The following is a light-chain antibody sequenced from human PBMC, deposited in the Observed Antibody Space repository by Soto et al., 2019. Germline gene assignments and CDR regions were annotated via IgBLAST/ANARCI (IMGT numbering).Light chain of an antibody. J-gene: IGLJ3*02. CDR2: EDN. CDR3: QSYDSSNWV. Sequence: NFMLTQPHSVSESPGKTVTISCTRSSGSIASDYVQWYQQRPGSAPTTVIYEDNQRPSGVTDRFSGSIDSSSNSASLTISGLKTEDEADYYCQSYDSSNWVFGGGTKLTVL. CDR1: SGSIASDY. V-gene: IGLV6-57*04.